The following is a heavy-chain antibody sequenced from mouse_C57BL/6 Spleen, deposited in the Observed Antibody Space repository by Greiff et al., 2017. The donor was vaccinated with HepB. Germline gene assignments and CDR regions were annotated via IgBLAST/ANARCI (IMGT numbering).Heavy chain of an antibody. Sequence: EVMLVESGPVLVKPGASVKMSCKASGYTFTDYYMNWVKQSHGKSLEWIGVINPYNGGTSYNQKFKGKATLTVDKSSSTAYMELNSLTSEDSAVYYCARLGEDYWGQGTTLTVSS. V-gene: IGHV1-19*01. J-gene: IGHJ2*01. CDR2: INPYNGGT. CDR3: ARLGEDY. D-gene: IGHD4-1*01. CDR1: GYTFTDYY.